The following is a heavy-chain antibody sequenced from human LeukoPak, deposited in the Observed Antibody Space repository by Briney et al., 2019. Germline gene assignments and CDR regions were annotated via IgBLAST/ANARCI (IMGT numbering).Heavy chain of an antibody. CDR3: ARDWGSVN. J-gene: IGHJ4*02. Sequence: GGSLRLSCAASGFTFSSYWMHWVRQAPGMRLVWVSRINTDGSDTSYADSVKGRFTISRDNAKNTLYLQMNSLKVEDTAVYYCARDWGSVNWGQGTLVTVSS. V-gene: IGHV3-74*01. CDR2: INTDGSDT. D-gene: IGHD3-10*01. CDR1: GFTFSSYW.